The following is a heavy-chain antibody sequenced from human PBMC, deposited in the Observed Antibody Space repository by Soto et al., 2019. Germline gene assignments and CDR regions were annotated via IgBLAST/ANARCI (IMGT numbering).Heavy chain of an antibody. D-gene: IGHD2-21*02. Sequence: PETLSLTCPLSGPSLTRKYSSWDRQPPEKWLEWIGYMYNTRSNVYNPSVKSRVTIAVDTSKNQFALKLKSVTAADTALYYCARDLWGYCGTDCYPLDVWGQGTTVTVSS. CDR1: GPSLTRKY. V-gene: IGHV4-59*01. CDR3: ARDLWGYCGTDCYPLDV. CDR2: MYNTRSN. J-gene: IGHJ6*02.